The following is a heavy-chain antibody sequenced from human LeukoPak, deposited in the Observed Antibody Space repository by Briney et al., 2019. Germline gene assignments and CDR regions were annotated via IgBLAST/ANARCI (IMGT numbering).Heavy chain of an antibody. CDR2: IYTSDT. Sequence: PSETLSLTCTVSGGPLSSSSYYWSWIRQPAGKGLEWIGHIYTSDTKNNPSLKSRVTMSLDTSKNQFSLKLSSVTAADTAVYYCARDSYTSSWNYFDYWGQGALVTVSS. D-gene: IGHD6-13*01. J-gene: IGHJ4*02. CDR3: ARDSYTSSWNYFDY. V-gene: IGHV4-61*09. CDR1: GGPLSSSSYY.